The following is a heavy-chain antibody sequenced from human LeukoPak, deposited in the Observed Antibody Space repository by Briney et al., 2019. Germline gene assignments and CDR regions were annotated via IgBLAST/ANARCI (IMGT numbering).Heavy chain of an antibody. J-gene: IGHJ4*02. D-gene: IGHD6-19*01. Sequence: GGSLRLSCAASGFSFSHAWMTWVREAPGKGLEWIGRIQSETDGGTTDYAAPVKGRFTISRDDSKNMLYLQMNSLKNEDTAVYYCTTSPQWLENWGQGTLVTVSP. CDR1: GFSFSHAW. V-gene: IGHV3-15*01. CDR2: IQSETDGGTT. CDR3: TTSPQWLEN.